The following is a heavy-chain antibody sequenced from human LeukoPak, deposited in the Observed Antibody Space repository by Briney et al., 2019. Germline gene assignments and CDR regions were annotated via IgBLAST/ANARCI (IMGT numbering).Heavy chain of an antibody. J-gene: IGHJ6*03. CDR2: ISSSSSYI. D-gene: IGHD5-18*01. Sequence: GGSLRLSCAASGVTFSSYGVNWVRQAPGKGLEWVSSISSSSSYIYYADSVMGRFTISRDNAKNSLYLQMNSLRAEDTAVYYCAREGYSYGWYYYYYYYMDVWGKGTTVTVSS. V-gene: IGHV3-21*01. CDR3: AREGYSYGWYYYYYYYMDV. CDR1: GVTFSSYG.